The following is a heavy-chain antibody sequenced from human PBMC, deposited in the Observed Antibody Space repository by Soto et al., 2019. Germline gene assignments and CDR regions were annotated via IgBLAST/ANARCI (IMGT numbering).Heavy chain of an antibody. CDR2: IFYDGRT. J-gene: IGHJ4*02. CDR3: AREERSGYYAADY. V-gene: IGHV4-31*03. D-gene: IGHD3-3*01. CDR1: GYSISSGGYY. Sequence: QVQLQETGPGLVKPSQTLSLTCTVSGYSISSGGYYWSWIRQFPGRGLEWIGYIFYDGRTGYNPSLKSRISISVDSSKNQCSLRLSSVTAAVTAVYFCAREERSGYYAADYWGQGTLVTVSS.